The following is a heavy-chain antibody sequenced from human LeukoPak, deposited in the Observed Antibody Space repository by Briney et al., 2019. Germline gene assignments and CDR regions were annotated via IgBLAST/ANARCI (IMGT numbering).Heavy chain of an antibody. J-gene: IGHJ3*02. CDR2: ISWDSDTI. D-gene: IGHD3-10*01. Sequence: GGSLRLSCAASGFTFSSYAMSWVRQAPGKGLEWVSGISWDSDTIAYADSVKGRFTISRDNAKNSLYLQMNSLRAEDTALYYCAKDLVRGVLDAFDIWGQGTMVTVPS. CDR3: AKDLVRGVLDAFDI. CDR1: GFTFSSYA. V-gene: IGHV3-9*01.